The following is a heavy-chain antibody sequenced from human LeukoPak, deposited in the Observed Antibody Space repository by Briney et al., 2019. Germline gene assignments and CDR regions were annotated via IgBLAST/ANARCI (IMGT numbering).Heavy chain of an antibody. CDR2: IYYSGST. CDR3: ARDRRYYGSGNGGTNAFDI. Sequence: SETLSLTCAVSGGSISSYFWGWIRQPPGKGLEWIGSIYYSGSTYYNPSLKSRVTISVDTSKNQFSLKLSSVTAADTAVYYCARDRRYYGSGNGGTNAFDIWGQGTMVTVSS. J-gene: IGHJ3*02. V-gene: IGHV4-39*07. CDR1: GGSISSYF. D-gene: IGHD3-10*01.